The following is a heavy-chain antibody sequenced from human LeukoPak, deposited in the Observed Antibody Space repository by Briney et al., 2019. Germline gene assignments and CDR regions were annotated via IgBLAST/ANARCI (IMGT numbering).Heavy chain of an antibody. V-gene: IGHV5-51*01. CDR3: ARAKAVAGLTAEYLQY. D-gene: IGHD6-19*01. CDR1: GYTFTHYW. Sequence: GESLKISCQASGYTFTHYWIGWVRQMPGKGLEWIGIIFPGDSDTRTSPSFEGQVTISADKSTSTAYLHWNRLKASDTAIYYCARAKAVAGLTAEYLQYWGQGTQVIVSS. CDR2: IFPGDSDT. J-gene: IGHJ1*01.